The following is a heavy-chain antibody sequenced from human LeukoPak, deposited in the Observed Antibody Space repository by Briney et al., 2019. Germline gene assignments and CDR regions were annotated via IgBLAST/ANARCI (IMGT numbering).Heavy chain of an antibody. CDR2: IWYDGSNK. CDR1: GFTFSSYG. Sequence: PGGSLRPSCAASGFTFSSYGMHWVRQAPGKGLEWVAVIWYDGSNKYYADSVKGRFTISRDNSKIPLFLQMNSLRAEDTAVYFCAKASRDIVVVPTAIVSWGQGTLVTVSS. D-gene: IGHD2-2*02. V-gene: IGHV3-33*06. CDR3: AKASRDIVVVPTAIVS. J-gene: IGHJ5*02.